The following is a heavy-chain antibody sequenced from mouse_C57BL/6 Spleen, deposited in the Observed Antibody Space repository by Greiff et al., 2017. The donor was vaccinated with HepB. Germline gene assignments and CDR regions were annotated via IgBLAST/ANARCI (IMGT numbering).Heavy chain of an antibody. CDR1: GYTFTSYW. Sequence: QVQLKQPGAELVKPGASVKMSCKASGYTFTSYWITWVKQRPGQGLEWIGDIYPGSGSTNYNEKFKSKATLTVDTSSSTAYMQLSSLTSEDSAVYYCARVGDYGSSVYWYFDVWGTGTTVTVSS. CDR2: IYPGSGST. D-gene: IGHD1-1*01. V-gene: IGHV1-55*01. CDR3: ARVGDYGSSVYWYFDV. J-gene: IGHJ1*03.